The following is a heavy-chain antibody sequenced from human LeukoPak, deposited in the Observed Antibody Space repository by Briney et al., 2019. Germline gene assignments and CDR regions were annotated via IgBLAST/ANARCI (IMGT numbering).Heavy chain of an antibody. CDR3: ARFHYYGSGSYYKGLYNWFDP. D-gene: IGHD3-10*01. J-gene: IGHJ5*02. CDR2: IYYSGRT. CDR1: GGAISSSSYY. V-gene: IGHV4-39*07. Sequence: SETLSLTCTVPGGAISSSSYYWGWIRQPPGKGLEWIGSIYYSGRTYYNPSLKSRVTISVDTSKNQFSLKLSSVTAADTAVYYCARFHYYGSGSYYKGLYNWFDPWGQGTLVTVSS.